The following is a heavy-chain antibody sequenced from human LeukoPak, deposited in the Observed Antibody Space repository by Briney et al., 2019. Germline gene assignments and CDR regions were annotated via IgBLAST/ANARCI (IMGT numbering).Heavy chain of an antibody. V-gene: IGHV3-30*03. CDR2: VSLDGSSK. D-gene: IGHD4-17*01. J-gene: IGHJ4*02. CDR1: GFNFSAYG. Sequence: AGGSLRLSCAASGFNFSAYGMHWVRQVLGKGLEWVALVSLDGSSKFYADSMEGRFTISRDNSKNTLYLQMNSLRAEDTAVYYCARERHDYGGSFDYWGQGTLVTVSS. CDR3: ARERHDYGGSFDY.